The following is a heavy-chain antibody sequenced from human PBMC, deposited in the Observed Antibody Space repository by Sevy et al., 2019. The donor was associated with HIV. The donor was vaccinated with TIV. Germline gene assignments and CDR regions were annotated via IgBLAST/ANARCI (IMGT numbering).Heavy chain of an antibody. D-gene: IGHD2-15*01. Sequence: GGSLRLSCAASGFTFSSYAMTWVRQAPGKGLEWVSGISASGASTYYADSVKGRFTISRDNSKNTLYLQINSLRAEDTAVYYCAKLSCSDGNCFSIDYWGQETLVTVSS. CDR2: ISASGAST. CDR3: AKLSCSDGNCFSIDY. J-gene: IGHJ4*02. V-gene: IGHV3-23*01. CDR1: GFTFSSYA.